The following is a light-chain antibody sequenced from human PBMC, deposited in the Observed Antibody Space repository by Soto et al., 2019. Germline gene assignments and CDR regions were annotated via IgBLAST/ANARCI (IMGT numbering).Light chain of an antibody. CDR2: DVN. CDR3: GSYRNSITVV. V-gene: IGLV2-14*03. CDR1: SSDVGAYNY. Sequence: QSALTQPASVSGSPGQSITISCTGTSSDVGAYNYVSWYQHHPGKVPKLLIYDVNTRPPGISNRFSGSKSGNTASLTISGIQDEDEGYYYCGSYRNSITVVFGGGTKLTVL. J-gene: IGLJ2*01.